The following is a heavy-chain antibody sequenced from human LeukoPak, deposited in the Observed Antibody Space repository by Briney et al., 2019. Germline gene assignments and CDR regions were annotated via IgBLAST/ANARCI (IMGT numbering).Heavy chain of an antibody. CDR1: GFSVSTYP. Sequence: GGSLRLSCTASGFSVSTYPMAWVRQAPGKGLQWVSTITASGTDTFYADSVKGRFTISRDNSKNTLSLQMNSLRAEDTALYYCAKYSSGWVNDYWGQGTLVTVSS. V-gene: IGHV3-23*01. J-gene: IGHJ4*02. D-gene: IGHD6-19*01. CDR3: AKYSSGWVNDY. CDR2: ITASGTDT.